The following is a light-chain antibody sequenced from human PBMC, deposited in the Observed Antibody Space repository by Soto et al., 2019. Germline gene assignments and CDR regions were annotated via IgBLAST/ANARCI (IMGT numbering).Light chain of an antibody. V-gene: IGLV4-69*01. J-gene: IGLJ2*01. CDR3: QTWGTGPVV. CDR1: SGHSSYA. Sequence: QSVLTQSPPASASLGASVKLTCTLSSGHSSYAIAWHQQQPEKGPRYLMKLNSDGSHSKGDGIPDRFSGSSSGAERYLTISSLQSEDEADYYCQTWGTGPVVFGGGTKLTVL. CDR2: LNSDGSH.